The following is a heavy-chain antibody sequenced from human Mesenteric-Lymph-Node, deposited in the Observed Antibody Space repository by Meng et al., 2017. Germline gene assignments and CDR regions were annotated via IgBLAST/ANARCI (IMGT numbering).Heavy chain of an antibody. Sequence: QVQLQESGPGLVKPSGTLSLTCAVSGCSIRSMNWLSWVRQPPGKGLEWIGEIYHSGSTNYHPAPKSRVIISVGKSKNQFSLKLGSVTAADTAVYYCARATVTGSGGFDYWGLGTLVTVSS. J-gene: IGHJ4*02. D-gene: IGHD3-10*01. CDR3: ARATVTGSGGFDY. CDR1: GCSIRSMNW. V-gene: IGHV4-4*02. CDR2: IYHSGST.